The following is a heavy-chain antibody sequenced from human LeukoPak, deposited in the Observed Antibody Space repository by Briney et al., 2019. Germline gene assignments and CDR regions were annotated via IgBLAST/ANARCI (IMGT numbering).Heavy chain of an antibody. J-gene: IGHJ4*02. V-gene: IGHV3-7*01. Sequence: PGGSLRLSCAASGFTFTIYWMSWVRQAPGKGLEWVANIKEDGSEKYYVDSVKGRFTISRDNAKNSLYLQMNSLRAEDTAVYYCAGATYYYDSSGPAAYWGQGTLVTVSS. CDR2: IKEDGSEK. D-gene: IGHD3-22*01. CDR1: GFTFTIYW. CDR3: AGATYYYDSSGPAAY.